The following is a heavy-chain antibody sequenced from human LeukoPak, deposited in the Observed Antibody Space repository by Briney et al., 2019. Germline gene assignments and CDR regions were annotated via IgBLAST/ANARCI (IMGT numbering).Heavy chain of an antibody. CDR1: GFTFSSYA. V-gene: IGHV3-23*01. CDR3: AKSGNNRFDY. CDR2: ISGSGVSGGNT. J-gene: IGHJ4*02. Sequence: GGSLRLSCAASGFTFSSYAMSWVREAPGKGLEWVSNISGSGVSGGNTYYADSVKGRFTISRDNSKNTQYLQMNSLRTEDTAVYYCAKSGNNRFDYWGQGTLVTVSS. D-gene: IGHD4-23*01.